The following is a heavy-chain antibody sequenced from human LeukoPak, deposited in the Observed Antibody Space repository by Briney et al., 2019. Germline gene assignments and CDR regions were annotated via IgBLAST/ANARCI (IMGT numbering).Heavy chain of an antibody. Sequence: SETLSLTCTVAGGSISSSRYYWGWIREPPGKGLERIGSIYYSGSTYYNPSLKGRVTISVDTSKNQFSLKLSSVTAADTAVYYCARTTPGYSSSRYYYYYYMDVWGKGTTVPVSS. D-gene: IGHD6-6*01. J-gene: IGHJ6*03. CDR2: IYYSGST. CDR3: ARTTPGYSSSRYYYYYYMDV. V-gene: IGHV4-39*07. CDR1: GGSISSSRYY.